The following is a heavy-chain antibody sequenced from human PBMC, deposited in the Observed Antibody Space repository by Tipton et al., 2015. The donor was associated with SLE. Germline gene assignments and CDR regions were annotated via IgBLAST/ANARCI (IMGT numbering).Heavy chain of an antibody. CDR3: ARLIPYNWNFDY. J-gene: IGHJ4*02. CDR1: GFTFSDYY. CDR2: ISSSGSTI. V-gene: IGHV3-11*01. D-gene: IGHD1-20*01. Sequence: LSLTCAASGFTFSDYYMSWIRQAPGKGLEWVSYISSSGSTIYYADSVKGRFTISRDNAKNSLYLQMNSLRAEDTAVYYCARLIPYNWNFDYWGQGTLVTVSS.